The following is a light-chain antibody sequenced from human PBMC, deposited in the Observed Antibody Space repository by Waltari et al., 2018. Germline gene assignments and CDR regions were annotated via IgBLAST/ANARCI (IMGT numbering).Light chain of an antibody. CDR1: QSVSGSY. J-gene: IGKJ1*01. Sequence: EIVLTQSPGTLSLSPGERATLSCRASQSVSGSYLAWYQQNPGPAPRLLIYAASNRATGIPDRCSGGVSGTDFTLTISRLEPEDFAVYYCQQYSSSSWTFGQGTKVEIK. CDR3: QQYSSSSWT. CDR2: AAS. V-gene: IGKV3-20*01.